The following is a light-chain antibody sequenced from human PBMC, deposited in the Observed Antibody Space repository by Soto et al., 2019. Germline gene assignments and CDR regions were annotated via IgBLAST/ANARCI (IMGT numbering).Light chain of an antibody. CDR1: QAISNY. V-gene: IGKV1-39*01. J-gene: IGKJ5*01. CDR3: QQWHSTPLT. Sequence: DIQMTQSPSFLSASVGDRVTITCRASQAISNYLNWYQQKPGKAPNLLIFGAKPLQSVVPSRFSGSGYGTDFTLTITTLQPEDVGIYYCQQWHSTPLTFGQGTRLDI. CDR2: GAK.